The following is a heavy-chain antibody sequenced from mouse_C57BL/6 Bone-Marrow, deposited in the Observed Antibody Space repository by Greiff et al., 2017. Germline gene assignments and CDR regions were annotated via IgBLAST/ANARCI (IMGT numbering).Heavy chain of an antibody. J-gene: IGHJ1*03. CDR3: ARPGGLVLRGYWYFEV. Sequence: VQLQQPGAELVRPGSSVKLSCKASGYTFTSYWMHWVKQRPIQGLEWIGNIDPSASDTHYNQKFKDKATLTVDKSSNKYYLQLSSLTYEDSAVYYCARPGGLVLRGYWYFEVWGTGITGTVSS. D-gene: IGHD1-1*01. V-gene: IGHV1-52*01. CDR2: IDPSASDT. CDR1: GYTFTSYW.